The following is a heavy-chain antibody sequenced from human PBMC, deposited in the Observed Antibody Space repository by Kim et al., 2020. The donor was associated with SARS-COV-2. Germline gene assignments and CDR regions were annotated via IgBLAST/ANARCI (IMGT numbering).Heavy chain of an antibody. CDR1: GYSISSGYY. V-gene: IGHV4-38-2*02. J-gene: IGHJ4*02. CDR3: ARDVVVVAATDY. D-gene: IGHD2-15*01. Sequence: SETLSLTCTVSGYSISSGYYWGWIRQPPGKGLEWIGSIYHSGSTYYNPSLKSRVTISVDTSKNQFSLKLSSVTAADTAVYYCARDVVVVAATDYWGQGTLVTVSS. CDR2: IYHSGST.